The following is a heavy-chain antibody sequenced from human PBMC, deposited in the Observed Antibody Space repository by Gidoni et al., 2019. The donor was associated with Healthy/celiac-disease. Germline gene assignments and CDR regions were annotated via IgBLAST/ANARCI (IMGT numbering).Heavy chain of an antibody. J-gene: IGHJ4*02. Sequence: EVQLLESGGGLVQPGGSLRLSCAASGFTFSSYAMSWVRQAPGKGLEWVSAISGSGGSTYYADSVKGRFTISRDNSKNTLYLQMNSLRAEDTAVYYCAKDWVRSGSGSDASLDYWGQGTLVTVSS. CDR3: AKDWVRSGSGSDASLDY. D-gene: IGHD3-10*01. CDR1: GFTFSSYA. V-gene: IGHV3-23*01. CDR2: ISGSGGST.